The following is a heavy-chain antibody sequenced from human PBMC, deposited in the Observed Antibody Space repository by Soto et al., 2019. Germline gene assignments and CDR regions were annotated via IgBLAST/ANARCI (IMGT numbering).Heavy chain of an antibody. V-gene: IGHV5-10-1*01. J-gene: IGHJ4*02. CDR2: IDPSDSYT. CDR1: GYSFTSYW. CDR3: ARPRNYDSSGYALDY. D-gene: IGHD3-22*01. Sequence: PGESLKISCKGSGYSFTSYWISWARQMPGKGLEWMGRIDPSDSYTNYSPSFQGHVTISADKSISTAYLQWSSLKASDTAMYYCARPRNYDSSGYALDYWGQGTLVTVSS.